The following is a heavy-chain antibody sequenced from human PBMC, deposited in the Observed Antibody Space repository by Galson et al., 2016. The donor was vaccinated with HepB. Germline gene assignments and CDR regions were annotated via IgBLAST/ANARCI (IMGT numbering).Heavy chain of an antibody. V-gene: IGHV3-13*01. Sequence: SLRLSCAASGFTFSSYDMHWVRQATGKGLEWVSTIGTAGDTYYPGSVKGRFTLSRENAKNSLYLQMNNLRAEDTAVYYCAKDRGGRHLWGLHGKDVWGQGTTVTVSS. J-gene: IGHJ6*02. CDR3: AKDRGGRHLWGLHGKDV. CDR1: GFTFSSYD. CDR2: IGTAGDT. D-gene: IGHD3-16*01.